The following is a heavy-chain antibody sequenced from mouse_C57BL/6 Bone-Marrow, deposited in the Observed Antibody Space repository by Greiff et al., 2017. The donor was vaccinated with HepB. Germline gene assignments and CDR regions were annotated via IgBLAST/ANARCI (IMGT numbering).Heavy chain of an antibody. CDR1: GYTFTSYW. V-gene: IGHV1-69*01. Sequence: QVQLQQPGAELVMPGASVKLSCKASGYTFTSYWMHWVKQRPGQGLEWIGEIDPSDSYTNYNQKFKGKSTLTVDKSSSTAYMQLSSLTSEDSAVYYCARGYWTYWGQGTRVTVSA. CDR3: ARGYWTY. CDR2: IDPSDSYT. J-gene: IGHJ3*01. D-gene: IGHD2-3*01.